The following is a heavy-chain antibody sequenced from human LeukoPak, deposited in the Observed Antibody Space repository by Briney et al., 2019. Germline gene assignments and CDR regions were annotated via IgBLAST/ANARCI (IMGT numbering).Heavy chain of an antibody. Sequence: GGSLRLSCAASGFTFSICWMSWVRQAPGEGLEWVANLKQDGSEKYYVDSVKGRFTISRDNAKNLLYLQMNSLRAEDTAVYYCAREDYIDAFDIWGQGTMVTVSS. J-gene: IGHJ3*02. CDR1: GFTFSICW. V-gene: IGHV3-7*04. CDR2: LKQDGSEK. CDR3: AREDYIDAFDI. D-gene: IGHD4-11*01.